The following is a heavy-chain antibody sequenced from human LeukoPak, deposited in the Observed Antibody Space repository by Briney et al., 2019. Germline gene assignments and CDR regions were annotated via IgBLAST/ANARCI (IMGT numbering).Heavy chain of an antibody. V-gene: IGHV3-23*01. CDR2: ISSSGGST. Sequence: PGGSLRLSCAASGFTFSSYAMSWVRQAPGKGLEWVSAISSSGGSTYYADSAKGRFTISKDNSKNTLYLQMNSLRAEDTAVYYCAKMGDGSGTYPPSYYFDYWGQGTLVTVSS. CDR3: AKMGDGSGTYPPSYYFDY. D-gene: IGHD3-10*01. CDR1: GFTFSSYA. J-gene: IGHJ4*02.